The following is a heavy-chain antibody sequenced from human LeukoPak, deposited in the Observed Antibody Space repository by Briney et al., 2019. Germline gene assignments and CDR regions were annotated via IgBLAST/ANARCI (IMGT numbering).Heavy chain of an antibody. CDR3: ARRQYSGYDFDF. CDR1: GYSFTSYW. CDR2: MHPDNSDT. V-gene: IGHV5-51*01. J-gene: IGHJ4*02. D-gene: IGHD5-12*01. Sequence: GESLKISCKGSGYSFTSYWVAWVRQVPGKGLEWMGMMHPDNSDTRYNPSLEGQVTVSADKSISTAYLQWNTLEASDTAMYYCARRQYSGYDFDFWGQGTLVTVSS.